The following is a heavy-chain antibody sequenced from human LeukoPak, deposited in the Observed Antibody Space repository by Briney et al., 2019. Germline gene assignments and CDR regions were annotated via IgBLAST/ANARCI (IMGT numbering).Heavy chain of an antibody. J-gene: IGHJ5*02. CDR1: GFTFSSYG. D-gene: IGHD2-21*02. Sequence: PGGSLRLSCAASGFTFSSYGMPWVRQAPGKGLEWVAVIWYDGSNKYYADSVKGRFTISRDNSKNALYLQMNSLRAEDTAVYYCARDMVDCGGDCYPTNWFDPWGQGTLVTVSS. V-gene: IGHV3-33*01. CDR3: ARDMVDCGGDCYPTNWFDP. CDR2: IWYDGSNK.